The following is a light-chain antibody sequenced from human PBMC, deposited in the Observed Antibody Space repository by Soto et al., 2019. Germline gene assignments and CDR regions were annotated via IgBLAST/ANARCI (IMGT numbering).Light chain of an antibody. V-gene: IGKV1-5*03. J-gene: IGKJ2*01. CDR2: KTS. CDR1: QSLSGW. Sequence: DIQMTQSPSTLSASVGGIVTITFRASQSLSGWLAWYQQKPGKAPKLLIYKTSTLESGVPSRFSGSGSGTQFTLTITSLQPDDFATYYCLQYNSLYTFGQGTKVDIK. CDR3: LQYNSLYT.